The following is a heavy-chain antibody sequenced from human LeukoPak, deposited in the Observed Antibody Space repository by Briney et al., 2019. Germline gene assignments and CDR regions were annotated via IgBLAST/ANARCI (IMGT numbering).Heavy chain of an antibody. CDR1: GFTFISYA. Sequence: GGSLRLSCVASGFTFISYAMSWVRQAPGQGLEWVSSISGSGGRTSYADSVQGRFTISRDNSKNTLYLELNSLRAEDAAVYFCAMAVIGSGWTLDYWGQGTLVTVS. CDR2: ISGSGGRT. D-gene: IGHD6-19*01. J-gene: IGHJ4*02. V-gene: IGHV3-23*01. CDR3: AMAVIGSGWTLDY.